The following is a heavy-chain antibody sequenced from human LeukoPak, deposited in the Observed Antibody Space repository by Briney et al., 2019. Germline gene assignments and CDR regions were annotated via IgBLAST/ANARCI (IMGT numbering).Heavy chain of an antibody. CDR3: ARVNPINGGFYAY. CDR2: ISGSSSNT. CDR1: GFTFSDYY. V-gene: IGHV3-11*06. Sequence: RGSMSLYCAASGFTFSDYYMTWIRQAPGKGLEWLSYISGSSSNTNYADDVQSRFIISRDNAKNSMYLQMNSLRAEDTAVYYCARVNPINGGFYAYWGQGTLVTVSS. J-gene: IGHJ4*02. D-gene: IGHD3-22*01.